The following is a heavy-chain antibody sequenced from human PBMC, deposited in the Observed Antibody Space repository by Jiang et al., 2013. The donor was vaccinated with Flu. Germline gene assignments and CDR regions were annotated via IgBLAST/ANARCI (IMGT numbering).Heavy chain of an antibody. D-gene: IGHD2-8*02. CDR2: IYTSGST. J-gene: IGHJ2*01. CDR3: ARYSSQGYCTGGVCQPYWYFDL. Sequence: PGLVKPSETLSLTCTVSGGSISSYYWSWIRQPAGKGLEWIGRIYTSGSTNYNPSLKSRVTMSVDTSKNQFSLKLSSVTAADTAVYYCARYSSQGYCTGGVCQPYWYFDLWGRGTLVTVSS. CDR1: GGSISSYY. V-gene: IGHV4-4*07.